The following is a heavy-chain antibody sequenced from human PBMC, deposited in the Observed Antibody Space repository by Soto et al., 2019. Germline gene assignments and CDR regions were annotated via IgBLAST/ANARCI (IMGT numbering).Heavy chain of an antibody. CDR3: ARMNVDSYQFYYAMDV. D-gene: IGHD4-17*01. CDR2: IFSDNER. CDR1: GFSLTTGKMG. V-gene: IGHV2-26*01. J-gene: IGHJ6*02. Sequence: QVTLKESGPALVKPTETLMLTCTVSGFSLTTGKMGVSWIRQPPGKALEWLAHIFSDNERSYSTSLQDRLTISKDTSGSQVVLSMTNVDPVDTATYYCARMNVDSYQFYYAMDVWGQGTTVTVSS.